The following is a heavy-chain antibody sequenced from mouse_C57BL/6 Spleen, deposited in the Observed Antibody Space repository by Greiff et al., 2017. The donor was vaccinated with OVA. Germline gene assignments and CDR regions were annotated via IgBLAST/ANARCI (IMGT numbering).Heavy chain of an antibody. CDR2: IDPSDSYT. V-gene: IGHV1-50*01. D-gene: IGHD2-3*01. CDR3: ARGGYDLWYFDV. CDR1: GYTFTSYW. J-gene: IGHJ1*03. Sequence: VQLQQPGAELVKPGASVKLSCKASGYTFTSYWMQWVKQRPGQGLEWIGEIDPSDSYTNYNQKFKGKATLTVDTSSSTAYMQLSSLTSEDSAVYYCARGGYDLWYFDVWGTGTTVTVSS.